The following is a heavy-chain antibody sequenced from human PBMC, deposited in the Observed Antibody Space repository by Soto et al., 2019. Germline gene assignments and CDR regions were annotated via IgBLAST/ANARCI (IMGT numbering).Heavy chain of an antibody. Sequence: SVKPTSKDRGGRKGSNSLWWARQAHGQGLEWMGGIIPIFGTANYAQKFQGRVTITADESTSTAYMELSSLRSEDTAVYYCVRCDLVMGSSWPYNLFDPWGQGTLVTVSS. V-gene: IGHV1-69*01. D-gene: IGHD6-13*01. CDR3: VRCDLVMGSSWPYNLFDP. J-gene: IGHJ5*02. CDR2: IIPIFGTA. CDR1: GGRKGSNS.